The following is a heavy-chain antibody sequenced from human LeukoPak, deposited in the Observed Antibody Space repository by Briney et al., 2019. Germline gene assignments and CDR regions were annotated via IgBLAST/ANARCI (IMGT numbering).Heavy chain of an antibody. CDR3: VRYGAGWYKDY. J-gene: IGHJ4*02. CDR1: GFTFSSYA. D-gene: IGHD6-19*01. Sequence: PGGSLRLSCAASGFTFSSYAMSWVHQAPGKGLEWVSAISGSGGSTYYADSVKGRFTISRDNSKNTLYLQMSSLRAEATAVYYCVRYGAGWYKDYWGQGTLVTVSS. V-gene: IGHV3-23*01. CDR2: ISGSGGST.